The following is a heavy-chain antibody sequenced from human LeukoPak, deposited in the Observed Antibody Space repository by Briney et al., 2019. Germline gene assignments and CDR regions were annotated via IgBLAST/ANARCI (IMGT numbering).Heavy chain of an antibody. CDR2: ISGSGGST. J-gene: IGHJ4*02. CDR1: GFTFSSYA. D-gene: IGHD3-3*01. Sequence: GRSLRLSCAASGFTFSSYAMSWVRQAPGKGLEWVSAISGSGGSTYYADSVKGRFTISRDNSKNTLYLQMNSLRAEDTAVYYCAKGSMEIWDYFDYWGQGTLVTVSS. CDR3: AKGSMEIWDYFDY. V-gene: IGHV3-23*01.